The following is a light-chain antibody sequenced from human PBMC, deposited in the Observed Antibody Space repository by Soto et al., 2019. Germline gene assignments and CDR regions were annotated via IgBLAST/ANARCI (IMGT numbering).Light chain of an antibody. CDR1: QSVSSRY. J-gene: IGKJ2*01. Sequence: EIVLTQSPGTLSLSPGERATLSCRASQSVSSRYLAWYQQKPGQAPRLIIYGASNRATGITDRFSGSGSGTDFTLTISRLVPEDFAVYFCKQYGSSPPFTFGQGTKVEIK. V-gene: IGKV3-20*01. CDR3: KQYGSSPPFT. CDR2: GAS.